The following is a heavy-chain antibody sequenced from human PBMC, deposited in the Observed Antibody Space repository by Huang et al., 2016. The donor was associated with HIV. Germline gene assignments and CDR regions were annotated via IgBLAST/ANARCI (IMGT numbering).Heavy chain of an antibody. CDR1: GGSFSGYS. CDR2: IDHSGTP. CDR3: ARERRAHYVFVQGPSSTNSFYYYMDV. V-gene: IGHV4-34*01. D-gene: IGHD2-8*01. Sequence: QVHLQQWGAGLLKPSETLSLTCAGYGGSFSGYSWSWVRQPPGRGLEWMGTIDHSGTPVDNPEFTGRGTILECTSKSQFFLRLTSVTDADTAEYYCARERRAHYVFVQGPSSTNSFYYYMDVWGQGATVTVSS. J-gene: IGHJ6*03.